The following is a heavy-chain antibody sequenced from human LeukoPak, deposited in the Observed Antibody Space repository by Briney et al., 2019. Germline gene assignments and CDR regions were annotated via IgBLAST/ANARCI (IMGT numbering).Heavy chain of an antibody. CDR3: AKYREGGTWNYGDAFDI. CDR1: GFSFSTSV. Sequence: GGSLRLSCAASGFSFSTSVMNWVRQAPGKGLEWASIISGSGGSTYYADSVKGRFTISRDNSKNTLYLQMSSLRAEDAAVYYCAKYREGGTWNYGDAFDIWGQGTMVTVSS. V-gene: IGHV3-23*01. D-gene: IGHD1-7*01. J-gene: IGHJ3*02. CDR2: ISGSGGST.